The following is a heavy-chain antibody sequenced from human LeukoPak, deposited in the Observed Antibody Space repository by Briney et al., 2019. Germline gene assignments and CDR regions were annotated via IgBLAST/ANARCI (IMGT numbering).Heavy chain of an antibody. Sequence: SVKVSCKASGFTFTSSAMQWVRQARGQRLEWIGWIVVGSGNTNYAQKFQERVTITRDMSTSTAYMELSSLRSEDTAVYYCARDGDYGGNSGGAFDIWGQGTMVTVSS. CDR3: ARDGDYGGNSGGAFDI. CDR2: IVVGSGNT. D-gene: IGHD4-23*01. J-gene: IGHJ3*02. V-gene: IGHV1-58*02. CDR1: GFTFTSSA.